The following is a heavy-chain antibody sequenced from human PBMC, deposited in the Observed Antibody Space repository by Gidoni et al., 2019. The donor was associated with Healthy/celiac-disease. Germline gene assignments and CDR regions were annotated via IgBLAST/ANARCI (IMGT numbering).Heavy chain of an antibody. Sequence: QVQLVQSGAEVKKPGASVKVSCKASGYPFHSSYMNWVRQAPGQGLGWLGIINPSGGSTSYAQKFQGRVTMTRDTSTSTVYMELSSLRSEDTAVYYCARERRGYSGYGPKGFDYWGQGTLVTVSS. CDR3: ARERRGYSGYGPKGFDY. V-gene: IGHV1-46*02. CDR1: GYPFHSSY. J-gene: IGHJ4*02. CDR2: INPSGGST. D-gene: IGHD5-12*01.